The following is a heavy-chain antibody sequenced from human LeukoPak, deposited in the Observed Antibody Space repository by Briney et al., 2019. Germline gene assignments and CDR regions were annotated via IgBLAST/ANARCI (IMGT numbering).Heavy chain of an antibody. J-gene: IGHJ4*02. Sequence: PGGSLRLSCAASGFTFSSYAMHWVRQAPGKGLEWVAVISYDGSNKYYADSVKGRFTISRDNSKNTLYLQMNSLRAEDSAVYYCAIGSSSSAPDYWGQGTLVTVSS. D-gene: IGHD6-6*01. CDR2: ISYDGSNK. V-gene: IGHV3-30*04. CDR3: AIGSSSSAPDY. CDR1: GFTFSSYA.